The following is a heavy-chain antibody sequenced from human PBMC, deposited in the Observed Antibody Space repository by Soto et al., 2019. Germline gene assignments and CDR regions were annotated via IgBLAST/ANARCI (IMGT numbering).Heavy chain of an antibody. CDR2: IIPILGIA. J-gene: IGHJ4*02. CDR1: GGTFSSYT. Sequence: QVQLVQSGAEVKKPGSSVKVSCKASGGTFSSYTISRVRQAPGQGLEWMGRIIPILGIANYAQKFQGRVTITADKSTSTAYMELSSLRSEDTAVYYCASRPSAAGLFYFDYWGQGTLVTVSS. V-gene: IGHV1-69*02. CDR3: ASRPSAAGLFYFDY. D-gene: IGHD6-13*01.